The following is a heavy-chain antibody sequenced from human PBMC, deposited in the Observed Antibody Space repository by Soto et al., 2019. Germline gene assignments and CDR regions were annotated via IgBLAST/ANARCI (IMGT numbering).Heavy chain of an antibody. CDR3: ARDQSGAADI. CDR2: ISATGTT. CDR1: GDSMSSYY. V-gene: IGHV4-4*07. D-gene: IGHD7-27*01. J-gene: IGHJ3*02. Sequence: QVQLRESGPGLVEPSETLSLTCTVSGDSMSSYYWSWIRQSAEKGLEWMGRISATGTTNYMPSLKSRITLSIDASKHQFSLNLKFVTAADTAVYFCARDQSGAADIWGQGTVVSVS.